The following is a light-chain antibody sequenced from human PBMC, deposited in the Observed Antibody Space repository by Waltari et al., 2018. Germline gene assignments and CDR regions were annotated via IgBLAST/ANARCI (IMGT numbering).Light chain of an antibody. Sequence: DIVLTQSPGTLSLSPGERAPLSCRASQRVSSSYLAWYQQKPGQAPRLLNYGASSRATGIPDRFSGSGSGTDFTLTISRLEPEDFAVYYCQQYGSSPYTFGQGTKLEIK. CDR3: QQYGSSPYT. CDR1: QRVSSSY. CDR2: GAS. V-gene: IGKV3-20*01. J-gene: IGKJ2*01.